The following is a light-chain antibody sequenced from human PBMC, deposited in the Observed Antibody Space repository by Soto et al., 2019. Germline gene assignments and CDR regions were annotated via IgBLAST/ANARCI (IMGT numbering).Light chain of an antibody. Sequence: QSALTQPASVSGSPGQSITISCTGTSSDIGVYNYVSWYQQHPGKAPKLIICEVTNRPSGVSSRFSGSKSGSTASLTISGLRAEDEADYYCTSFTTTNIWVFGGGTKVTVL. V-gene: IGLV2-14*01. CDR2: EVT. J-gene: IGLJ3*02. CDR3: TSFTTTNIWV. CDR1: SSDIGVYNY.